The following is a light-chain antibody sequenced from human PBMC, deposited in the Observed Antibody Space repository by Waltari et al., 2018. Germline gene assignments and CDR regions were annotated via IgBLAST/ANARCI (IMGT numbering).Light chain of an antibody. CDR2: DVS. CDR3: SSYTSSSTLV. Sequence: QSALTQPASVSGSPGQSITISCTGTSSDVGGYNYVPWYQQHPGKAPKPMIYDVSNRPSGVSNRFSGSKSGNTASLTISGLQAEDEADYYCSSYTSSSTLVFGGGTKLTVL. V-gene: IGLV2-14*03. J-gene: IGLJ2*01. CDR1: SSDVGGYNY.